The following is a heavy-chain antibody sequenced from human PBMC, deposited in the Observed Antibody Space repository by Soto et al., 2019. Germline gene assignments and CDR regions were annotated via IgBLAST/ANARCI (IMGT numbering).Heavy chain of an antibody. J-gene: IGHJ4*02. CDR1: GGSISSGGYY. CDR3: ARARVIVVAHFDY. V-gene: IGHV4-31*03. D-gene: IGHD3-22*01. CDR2: ICYSGST. Sequence: SETLSLTCTVSGGSISSGGYYWSWIRQHPGKGLEWIGYICYSGSTYYNPSLKSRVTISVDTSKNQFSLKLSSVTAADTAVYYCARARVIVVAHFDYWGQGTLVTVSS.